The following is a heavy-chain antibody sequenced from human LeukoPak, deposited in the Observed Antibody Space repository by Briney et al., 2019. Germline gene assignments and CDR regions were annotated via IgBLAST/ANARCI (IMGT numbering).Heavy chain of an antibody. CDR3: ARGEYYYGSGPVGVDNY. CDR2: LFSGGLT. CDR1: GFTVSHNY. D-gene: IGHD3-10*01. V-gene: IGHV3-53*01. Sequence: PGGSLRLSCEVSGFTVSHNYMSWVRQAPGKGLECVSVLFSGGLTSYADSVKGRFTISRDSANNTLYLHMNNLRVDDTAVYYCARGEYYYGSGPVGVDNYWGQGPLVTVSS. J-gene: IGHJ4*02.